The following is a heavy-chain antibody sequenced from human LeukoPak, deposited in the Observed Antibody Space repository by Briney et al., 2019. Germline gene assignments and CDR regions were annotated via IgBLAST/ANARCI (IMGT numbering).Heavy chain of an antibody. D-gene: IGHD2-15*01. CDR1: GYTFTGYY. Sequence: ASVKVSCKXSGYTFTGYYMHWVRQAPGQGLEWTGRINPNSGGTNYAQKFQGRVTMTRDTSISTAYMELSRLRSDDTGVYYCAFSAGRDLGYCSGGSCPFDYWGQGTLVTVSS. CDR3: AFSAGRDLGYCSGGSCPFDY. CDR2: INPNSGGT. V-gene: IGHV1-2*05. J-gene: IGHJ4*02.